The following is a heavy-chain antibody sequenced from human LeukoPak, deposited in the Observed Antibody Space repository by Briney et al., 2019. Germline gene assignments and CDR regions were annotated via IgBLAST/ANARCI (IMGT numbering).Heavy chain of an antibody. Sequence: GGSLRLSCAASGFTFSNYAMNWVRQAPGKGLEWVSAISGSGGSTYYADSVKGRFTISRDNSKNTLYLQMNSLRAEDTAVYYCAKALGYCTNGVCYPIYDYWGQGTLVTVSS. CDR3: AKALGYCTNGVCYPIYDY. CDR1: GFTFSNYA. V-gene: IGHV3-23*01. J-gene: IGHJ4*02. CDR2: ISGSGGST. D-gene: IGHD2-8*01.